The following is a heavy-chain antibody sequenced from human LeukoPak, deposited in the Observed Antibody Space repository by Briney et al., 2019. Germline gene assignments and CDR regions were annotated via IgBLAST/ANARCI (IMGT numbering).Heavy chain of an antibody. CDR3: ARDMWEAAAGTPPFFDY. J-gene: IGHJ4*02. CDR2: IKQDGSEK. CDR1: GFTFSSDW. Sequence: GGSLRLSCAASGFTFSSDWMSWVRQAPGKGLEWVANIKQDGSEKYYVDSVKGRFTISRDNAKNSLYLQMNSLRAEDTAVYYCARDMWEAAAGTPPFFDYWGQGTLVTVSS. D-gene: IGHD6-13*01. V-gene: IGHV3-7*01.